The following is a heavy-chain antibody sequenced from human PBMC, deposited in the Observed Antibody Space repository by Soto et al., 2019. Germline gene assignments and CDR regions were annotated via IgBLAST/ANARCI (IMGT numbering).Heavy chain of an antibody. J-gene: IGHJ6*02. D-gene: IGHD4-17*01. CDR2: IYYSGST. Sequence: PSETLSLTCTVSGGSISSSSYYWGWIRQPPGKGLEWIGSIYYSGSTYYNPSLKSRVTISVDTSKNQFSLKLSSVTAADTAVYYCATSTTVTNYYYYGMDVWGQGTTVTVSS. CDR3: ATSTTVTNYYYYGMDV. CDR1: GGSISSSSYY. V-gene: IGHV4-39*01.